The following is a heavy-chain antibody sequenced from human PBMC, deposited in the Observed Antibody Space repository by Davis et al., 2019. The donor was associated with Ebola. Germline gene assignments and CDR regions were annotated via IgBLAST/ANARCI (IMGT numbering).Heavy chain of an antibody. V-gene: IGHV4-61*08. J-gene: IGHJ5*02. CDR2: IYYSGST. CDR3: ARTRDTAMVKEWGWFDP. Sequence: MPSETLSLTCTVSGGSISSGDYYWSWIRQPPVKGLERIGYIYYSGSTNYNPSLKSRVTISVDTSKNQFSLKLSSVTAADTAVYYCARTRDTAMVKEWGWFDPWGQGTLVTVSS. CDR1: GGSISSGDYY. D-gene: IGHD5-18*01.